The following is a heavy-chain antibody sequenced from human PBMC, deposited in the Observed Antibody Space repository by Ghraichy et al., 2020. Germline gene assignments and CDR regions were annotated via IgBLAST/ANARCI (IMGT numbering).Heavy chain of an antibody. CDR2: ISYDGSNK. J-gene: IGHJ6*02. V-gene: IGHV3-30-3*01. D-gene: IGHD6-6*01. CDR3: ARDQVAARSLYYYYGMDV. Sequence: LSLTCAASGFTFSSYAMHWVRQAPGKGLEWVAVISYDGSNKYYADSVKGRFTISRDNSKNTLYLQMNSLRAEDTAVYYCARDQVAARSLYYYYGMDVWGQGTTVTVSS. CDR1: GFTFSSYA.